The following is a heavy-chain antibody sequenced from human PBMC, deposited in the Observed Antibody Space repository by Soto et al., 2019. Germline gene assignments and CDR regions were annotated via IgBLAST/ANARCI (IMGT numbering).Heavy chain of an antibody. CDR2: ISAYNGNT. Sequence: QGQLVQSGAEVKKPGASVKVSCKASAYTFISYGVSWVRQAPGQGLEWMGWISAYNGNTNYAQKFQGRVTMTTDTTTSTAYMELKSLGSDDTSVYYCARDRAGYCGGDCYPQYWGQGTLVTVSS. CDR3: ARDRAGYCGGDCYPQY. CDR1: AYTFISYG. J-gene: IGHJ4*02. D-gene: IGHD2-21*02. V-gene: IGHV1-18*01.